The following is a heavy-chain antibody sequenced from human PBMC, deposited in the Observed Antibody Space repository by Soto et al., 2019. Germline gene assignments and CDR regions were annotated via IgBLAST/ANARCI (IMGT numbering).Heavy chain of an antibody. CDR1: GGSVSSGSYY. D-gene: IGHD2-2*01. CDR3: ARLRIVLVPAANNWFDP. CDR2: IYYSGST. Sequence: SETLSLTCTVSGGSVSSGSYYWSWIRQPPGKGLEWIGYIYYSGSTNYNPSLKSRVTISVDTSKNQFSLKLSSVAAADTAVYYCARLRIVLVPAANNWFDPWGQGTLVTVSS. J-gene: IGHJ5*02. V-gene: IGHV4-61*01.